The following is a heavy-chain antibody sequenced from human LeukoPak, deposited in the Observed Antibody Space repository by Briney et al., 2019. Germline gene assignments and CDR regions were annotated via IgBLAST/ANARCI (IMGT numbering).Heavy chain of an antibody. Sequence: ASVKVSCKASGYTFTSYDINWVRQATGQGLEWMGWMNRNSGNTGYAQKFQGRVTMTRNTSIGTAYMELSSLRSEDTAVYYCARGDTMVRGAIPYYYYMDVWGKGTTVTVSS. CDR2: MNRNSGNT. V-gene: IGHV1-8*01. J-gene: IGHJ6*03. CDR1: GYTFTSYD. D-gene: IGHD3-10*01. CDR3: ARGDTMVRGAIPYYYYMDV.